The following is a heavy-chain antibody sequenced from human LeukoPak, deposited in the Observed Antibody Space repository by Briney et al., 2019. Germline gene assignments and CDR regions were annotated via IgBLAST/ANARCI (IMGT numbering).Heavy chain of an antibody. CDR1: GFTFSSYG. J-gene: IGHJ4*02. V-gene: IGHV3-30*02. CDR3: ARDLKWELLWGVFDY. CDR2: IRYDGSNK. D-gene: IGHD1-26*01. Sequence: PGGSLRLSCAASGFTFSSYGMHWVRQAPGKGLEWVAFIRYDGSNKYYADSVKGRFTISRDNSKNTLYLQMNSLRAEDTAVYYCARDLKWELLWGVFDYWGQGTLVTVSS.